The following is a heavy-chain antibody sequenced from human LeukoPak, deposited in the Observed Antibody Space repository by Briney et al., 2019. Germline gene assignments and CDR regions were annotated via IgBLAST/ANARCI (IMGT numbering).Heavy chain of an antibody. CDR2: IYYSGST. V-gene: IGHV4-59*01. Sequence: KPSVTLSLTCAVYGGSFSGYYWSWIRQPPGKGLEWIGYIYYSGSTNYNPSLKSRVTISVDTSKNQFSLKLGSVTAADTAVYYCARDRGWFDYWGQGTLVTVSA. CDR3: ARDRGWFDY. J-gene: IGHJ5*01. CDR1: GGSFSGYY.